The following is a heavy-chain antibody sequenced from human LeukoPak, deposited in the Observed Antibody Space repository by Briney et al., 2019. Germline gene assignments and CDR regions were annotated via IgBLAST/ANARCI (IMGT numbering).Heavy chain of an antibody. D-gene: IGHD3-3*01. CDR2: IKQDGSEK. CDR3: ARTSDDFWSGYSSSDP. Sequence: GGSLRLSCAASGFTFSSYWMSWVRQAPGKGLEWVANIKQDGSEKYYVDSVKGRFTISRDNAKNSLYLQMNSLRAEDTAVYYCARTSDDFWSGYSSSDPWGQGTLVTVSS. V-gene: IGHV3-7*01. CDR1: GFTFSSYW. J-gene: IGHJ5*02.